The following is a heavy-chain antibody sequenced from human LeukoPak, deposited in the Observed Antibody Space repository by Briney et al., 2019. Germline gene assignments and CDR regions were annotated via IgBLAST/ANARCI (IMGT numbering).Heavy chain of an antibody. J-gene: IGHJ5*02. CDR1: GFTFSDYS. V-gene: IGHV3-21*06. CDR3: VRAGWYCSGGTCYPSWFDT. D-gene: IGHD2-15*01. Sequence: GGSLRLSCAASGFTFSDYSINWVRQPPGKGLEWVSSISASSTYIYYADSVKGRFTISRDNAKNSLYLQMNSLRAEDTAIYYCVRAGWYCSGGTCYPSWFDTWGQGTLVTVSS. CDR2: ISASSTYI.